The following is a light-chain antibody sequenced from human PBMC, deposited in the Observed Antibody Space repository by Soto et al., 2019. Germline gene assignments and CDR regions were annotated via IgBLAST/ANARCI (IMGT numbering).Light chain of an antibody. CDR2: GAS. V-gene: IGKV3-15*01. Sequence: EIVMAQSPATLSVSPGERATLSCRASQSVSSTLAWYQQKPGQAPWLLIYGASTRATGVPARFSGSGSGTEFTLTISSLQSEDFAVYYCQQYNNWPLTFGGGTKVAI. CDR3: QQYNNWPLT. J-gene: IGKJ4*01. CDR1: QSVSST.